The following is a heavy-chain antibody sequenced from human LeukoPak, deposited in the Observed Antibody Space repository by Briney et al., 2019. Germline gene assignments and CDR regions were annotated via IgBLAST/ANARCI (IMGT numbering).Heavy chain of an antibody. CDR1: GGSISSGDYY. V-gene: IGHV4-30-4*01. D-gene: IGHD7-27*01. CDR2: IYYSGST. J-gene: IGHJ5*02. CDR3: ARHYGGLRLGTRGWFDP. Sequence: SETLSFTCTVSGGSISSGDYYWSWIRQPPGKGLEWIGYIYYSGSTYYNPSLKSRVTISVDTSKNQFSLKLSSVTAADTAVYYCARHYGGLRLGTRGWFDPWGQGTLVTVSS.